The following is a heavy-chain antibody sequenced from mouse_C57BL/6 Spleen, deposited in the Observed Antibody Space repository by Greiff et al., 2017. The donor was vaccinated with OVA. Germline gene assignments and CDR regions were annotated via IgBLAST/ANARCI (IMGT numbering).Heavy chain of an antibody. CDR3: ARSDYYGSRGYAMDY. D-gene: IGHD1-1*01. CDR2: IHPNSGST. Sequence: QVQLQQPGAELVKPGASVTLSCKASGYTFTSYWMHWVKQRPGQGLEWIGMIHPNSGSTNYNEKFKSKATLTVDKSSSTAYMQLSSLTSEDAAVYYCARSDYYGSRGYAMDYWGQGTSVTVSS. CDR1: GYTFTSYW. J-gene: IGHJ4*01. V-gene: IGHV1-64*01.